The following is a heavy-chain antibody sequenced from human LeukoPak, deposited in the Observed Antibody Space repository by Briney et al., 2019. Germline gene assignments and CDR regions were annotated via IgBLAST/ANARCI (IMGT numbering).Heavy chain of an antibody. D-gene: IGHD3-22*01. Sequence: GGSLRLSCAASGFTFSSYAMHWVRQAPGKGLEWVAVISYDGSNKYYADSVKGRFTISRDNSKNTLYLQMNSLRAEDTAVYYCASRLGYYDSSGYFYVPYYYYGMDVWGQGTTVTVSS. CDR2: ISYDGSNK. CDR3: ASRLGYYDSSGYFYVPYYYYGMDV. CDR1: GFTFSSYA. V-gene: IGHV3-30-3*01. J-gene: IGHJ6*02.